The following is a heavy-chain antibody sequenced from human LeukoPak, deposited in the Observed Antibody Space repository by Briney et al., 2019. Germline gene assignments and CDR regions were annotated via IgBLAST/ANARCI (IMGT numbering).Heavy chain of an antibody. CDR2: IYYSGST. D-gene: IGHD3-22*01. Sequence: SETLSLTCTVSGGSISSYYWSWIRQPPGKGLEWIGYIYYSGSTNYNPSLKSRVTISVDTSKNQFSLKLSSVTAADTAVYYCARQEALYDSSGYGPSYYFDYWGQGTLVTVSS. CDR1: GGSISSYY. CDR3: ARQEALYDSSGYGPSYYFDY. J-gene: IGHJ4*02. V-gene: IGHV4-59*08.